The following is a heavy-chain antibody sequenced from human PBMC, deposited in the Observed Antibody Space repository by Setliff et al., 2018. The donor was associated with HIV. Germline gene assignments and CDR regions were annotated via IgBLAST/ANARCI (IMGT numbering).Heavy chain of an antibody. Sequence: LSLTCTVSGDSINTHYWSWIRQPPGKGLEWIGCISHSGNTNSNASLRSRVMISVDTSKNQFSLRLSAVTAADTAVYYCARDHVFGSRTGFDPWGPGILVTVSS. V-gene: IGHV4-59*11. CDR3: ARDHVFGSRTGFDP. D-gene: IGHD3-10*01. CDR2: ISHSGNT. J-gene: IGHJ5*02. CDR1: GDSINTHY.